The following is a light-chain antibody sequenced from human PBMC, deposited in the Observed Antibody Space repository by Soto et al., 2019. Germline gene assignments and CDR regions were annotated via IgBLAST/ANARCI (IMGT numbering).Light chain of an antibody. CDR2: GAS. J-gene: IGKJ1*01. Sequence: ALTQSPGTLSSSPGERATLSCRASQAVSSNYLAWYQQKPGQAPRLLISGASGRATGVPDRFSGSGSGTDFTLTIDRLESEDSATYYCQQSFTTPRTFGQGTRVEIK. V-gene: IGKV3-20*01. CDR1: QAVSSNY. CDR3: QQSFTTPRT.